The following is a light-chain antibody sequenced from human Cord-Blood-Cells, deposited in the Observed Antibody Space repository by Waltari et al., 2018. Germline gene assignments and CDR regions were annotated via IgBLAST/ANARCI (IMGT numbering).Light chain of an antibody. V-gene: IGKV3-20*01. J-gene: IGKJ4*01. CDR1: QSVSSSY. Sequence: EIVLTQSPGTLSLSPGERATLSCRASQSVSSSYLAWYQQKPGQAPRLLIYGASSRATGIPDRFSGSGSGTDFTLTISRLEPEDFAVYYCQQYGSSFGGGT. CDR3: QQYGSS. CDR2: GAS.